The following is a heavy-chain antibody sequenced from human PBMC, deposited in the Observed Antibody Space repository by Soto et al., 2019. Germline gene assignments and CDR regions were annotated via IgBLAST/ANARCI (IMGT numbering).Heavy chain of an antibody. V-gene: IGHV4-4*02. Sequence: PSETLSLTCAVSGGSISSTNWWNWVRQPPGKGLEWIGEIDHSGSTNYNPSLKSRVTMSVDKPKNQFSLKLSSVTAADTVVYYCVRDSGNGWKDYWGQGTLVTVSS. CDR2: IDHSGST. CDR3: VRDSGNGWKDY. J-gene: IGHJ4*02. D-gene: IGHD6-19*01. CDR1: GGSISSTNW.